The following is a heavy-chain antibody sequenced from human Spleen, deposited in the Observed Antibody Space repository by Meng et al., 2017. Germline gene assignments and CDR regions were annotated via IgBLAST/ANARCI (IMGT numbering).Heavy chain of an antibody. J-gene: IGHJ6*02. CDR1: GFTVSHNY. D-gene: IGHD6-13*01. V-gene: IGHV3-7*01. Sequence: GESLKISCAASGFTVSHNYMSWVRQAPGKGLEWVANIKQDGSEKYYVDSVKGRFTISRDNAKNSLYLQMNSLRAEDTAVYYCAKYSSSWYYYYGMDVWGQGTTVTVSS. CDR2: IKQDGSEK. CDR3: AKYSSSWYYYYGMDV.